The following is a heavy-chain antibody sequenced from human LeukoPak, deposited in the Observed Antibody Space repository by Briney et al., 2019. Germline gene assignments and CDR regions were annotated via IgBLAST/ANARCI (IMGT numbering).Heavy chain of an antibody. D-gene: IGHD7-27*01. J-gene: IGHJ4*02. V-gene: IGHV3-33*01. CDR1: GFSFSTYG. Sequence: GGSLRLSCAASGFSFSTYGMHWVRQAPGKELEWVAVIWYDGSNKYYADSVKGRFTISRDDSKNTLYLQMNSLRAEDTAVYYCARDVGIRYFDYWGQGTLITVSS. CDR2: IWYDGSNK. CDR3: ARDVGIRYFDY.